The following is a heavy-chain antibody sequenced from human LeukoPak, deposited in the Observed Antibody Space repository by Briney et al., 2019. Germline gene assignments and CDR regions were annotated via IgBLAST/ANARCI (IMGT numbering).Heavy chain of an antibody. J-gene: IGHJ4*02. Sequence: PSETLSLTCAVYGGSFSGYYWSWIRQPPGKGLEWIGEINHSGSTNYNPSPKSRVTISVDTSKNQFSLKLSSVTAADTAVYYCARGDSFYDSSGLGYWGQGTLVTVSS. CDR1: GGSFSGYY. CDR3: ARGDSFYDSSGLGY. D-gene: IGHD3-22*01. V-gene: IGHV4-34*01. CDR2: INHSGST.